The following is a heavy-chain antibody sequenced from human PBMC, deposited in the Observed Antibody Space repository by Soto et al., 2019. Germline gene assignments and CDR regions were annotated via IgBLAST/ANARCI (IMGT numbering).Heavy chain of an antibody. J-gene: IGHJ5*02. CDR3: ARGVLSSSWYNWFDT. CDR2: INYGGAT. Sequence: QVQLQQWGAGLLKPSETLSLTCAVYNGRFSGYYWTWIRQSPGGGLEWIGEINYGGATKYNSSLKSRVAISLDTSKSQFSLNLTSVTTADTAVYYCARGVLSSSWYNWFDTWGQGTLVAVSS. D-gene: IGHD6-13*01. V-gene: IGHV4-34*01. CDR1: NGRFSGYY.